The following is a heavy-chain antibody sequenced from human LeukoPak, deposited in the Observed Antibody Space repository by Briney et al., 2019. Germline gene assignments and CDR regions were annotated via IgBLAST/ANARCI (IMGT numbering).Heavy chain of an antibody. CDR3: AKYGSGTYYNGLH. CDR1: EFTFSNYA. J-gene: IGHJ4*02. CDR2: ISFSDEST. D-gene: IGHD3-10*01. V-gene: IGHV3-23*01. Sequence: GGSLRLSCAASEFTFSNYAMTWVRQAPGKGPQWVSIISFSDESTYYADSVKGRFTISRDSSKSTVYPQMNSLKDEDTAVYYCAKYGSGTYYNGLHWGQGTLVTVSS.